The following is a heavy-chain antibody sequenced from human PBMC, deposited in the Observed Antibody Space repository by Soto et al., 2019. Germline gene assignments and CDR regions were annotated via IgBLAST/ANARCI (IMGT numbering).Heavy chain of an antibody. D-gene: IGHD2-2*01. V-gene: IGHV4-34*01. Sequence: SETLSLTCAVYGGSFSGYYWSWIRQPPGKGLEWIGEINHSGSTNYNPSLKSRVTISVDTSKNQFSLKLSSVTAADTAVYYCALGRRYCSSTSCSSRHYYYYYGMDVWGQGTTVTVSS. J-gene: IGHJ6*02. CDR1: GGSFSGYY. CDR3: ALGRRYCSSTSCSSRHYYYYYGMDV. CDR2: INHSGST.